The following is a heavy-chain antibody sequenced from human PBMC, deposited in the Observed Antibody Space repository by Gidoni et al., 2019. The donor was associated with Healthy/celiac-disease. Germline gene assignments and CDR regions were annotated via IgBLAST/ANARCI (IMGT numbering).Heavy chain of an antibody. J-gene: IGHJ6*02. CDR3: ARDGTDYYYYYGMDV. Sequence: QVQLQESGPGLVKPSQTLSLTCTVSGGSISSYYWSWIRQPAGKGLEWLGRIYTSGSTNYNPSLKSRVTMSVDTSKNQFSLKLSSVTAADTAVYYCARDGTDYYYYYGMDVWGQGTTVTVSS. CDR1: GGSISSYY. CDR2: IYTSGST. D-gene: IGHD6-13*01. V-gene: IGHV4-4*07.